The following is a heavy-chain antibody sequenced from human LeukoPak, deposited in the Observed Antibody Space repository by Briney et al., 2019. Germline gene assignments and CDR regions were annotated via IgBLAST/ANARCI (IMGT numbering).Heavy chain of an antibody. Sequence: GGSLRLSCAASGFTLSSYSMNWVRQAPGKGLEWVSVIYSGGSTYYADSVKGRFTISRDNSKNTLYLQMNSLRAEDTAVYYCARGGYYDSSVYFDYWGQGTLVTVSS. J-gene: IGHJ4*02. CDR2: IYSGGST. CDR1: GFTLSSYS. CDR3: ARGGYYDSSVYFDY. V-gene: IGHV3-53*01. D-gene: IGHD3-22*01.